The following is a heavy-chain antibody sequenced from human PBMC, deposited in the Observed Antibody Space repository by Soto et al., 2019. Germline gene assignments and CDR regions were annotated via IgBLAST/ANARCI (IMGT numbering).Heavy chain of an antibody. J-gene: IGHJ5*02. CDR2: IKSKTDGGTT. Sequence: PGGSLRLSCAASGFTFSNAWMSWVRQAPGKGLEWVGRIKSKTDGGTTDYAAPVKGRFTISRDDSKNTLYLQMNSLKTEDTAVYYCTKYSGYGSARDFDPWGQGTLVTVSS. D-gene: IGHD5-12*01. CDR1: GFTFSNAW. CDR3: TKYSGYGSARDFDP. V-gene: IGHV3-15*01.